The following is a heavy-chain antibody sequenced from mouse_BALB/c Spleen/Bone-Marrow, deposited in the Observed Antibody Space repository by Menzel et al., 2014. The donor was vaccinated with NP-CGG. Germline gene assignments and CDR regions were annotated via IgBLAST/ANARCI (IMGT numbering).Heavy chain of an antibody. D-gene: IGHD1-1*01. CDR3: TIRYYAMDY. J-gene: IGHJ4*01. CDR1: GYTFTRYT. CDR2: IIPSSGYT. Sequence: VQLQQSGAELARPGASVKMSCQASGYTFTRYTMHWEKQRPGQGLEWIGYIIPSSGYTNYNQKFKDKATLTADESSSTAYMQLSSLTSEDSAVYYCTIRYYAMDYWGQGTSVTVSS. V-gene: IGHV1-4*01.